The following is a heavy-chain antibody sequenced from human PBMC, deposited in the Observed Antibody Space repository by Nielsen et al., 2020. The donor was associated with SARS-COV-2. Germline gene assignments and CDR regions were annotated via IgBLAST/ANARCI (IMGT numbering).Heavy chain of an antibody. V-gene: IGHV3-7*03. CDR3: ARGGHYYYYGMDV. Sequence: GGSLRLSCAASGFTFSSYSMNWVRQAPGKGLEWVANIKQDGSEKYYVDSVKGRFTISRDNAKNSLYLQMNSLRAEDTAVYYCARGGHYYYYGMDVWGQGTTVTVSS. D-gene: IGHD3-16*01. CDR1: GFTFSSYS. J-gene: IGHJ6*02. CDR2: IKQDGSEK.